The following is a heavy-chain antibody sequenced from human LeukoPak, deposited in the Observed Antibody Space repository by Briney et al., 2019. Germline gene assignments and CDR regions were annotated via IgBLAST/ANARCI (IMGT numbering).Heavy chain of an antibody. D-gene: IGHD3-3*01. J-gene: IGHJ6*03. CDR1: GYTFTGYY. Sequence: ASVKVSCKASGYTFTGYYMHWVRQAPGQGLEWMGWINPNSGGTNYAQKFQGRVTMTRDTSISTAYMELSRLRSDDTAVYYCARSSGIFGVGGPYYYYMDVWGKGTTVTVSS. CDR2: INPNSGGT. V-gene: IGHV1-2*02. CDR3: ARSSGIFGVGGPYYYYMDV.